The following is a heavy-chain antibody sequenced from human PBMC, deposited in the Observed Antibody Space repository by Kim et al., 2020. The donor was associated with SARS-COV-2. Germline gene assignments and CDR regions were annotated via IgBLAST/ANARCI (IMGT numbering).Heavy chain of an antibody. Sequence: GGSLRLSCAASGFTVSSNYMSWVRQAPGKGLEWVSVIYSGGSTYYADSVKGRFTISRHNSKNTLYLQMNSLRAEDTAVYYCARTQLNHYDYVWWSYRGYYFDYWGQGTLVTVSS. CDR1: GFTVSSNY. CDR3: ARTQLNHYDYVWWSYRGYYFDY. D-gene: IGHD3-16*02. J-gene: IGHJ4*02. CDR2: IYSGGST. V-gene: IGHV3-53*04.